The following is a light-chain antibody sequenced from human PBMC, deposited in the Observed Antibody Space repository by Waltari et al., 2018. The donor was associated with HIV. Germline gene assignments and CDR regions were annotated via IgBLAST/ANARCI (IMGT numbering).Light chain of an antibody. CDR3: QQCGDSPPT. Sequence: EIVMTQSPATLSVSPGERATLSCRTSQTINADYLAWYQQKPAQAPRLLIYGATRRATGIPDRFSGSGSGTDFTLTINRLEPEDFAMYYCQQCGDSPPTFGQGTIVEIK. V-gene: IGKV3-20*01. CDR2: GAT. J-gene: IGKJ1*01. CDR1: QTINADY.